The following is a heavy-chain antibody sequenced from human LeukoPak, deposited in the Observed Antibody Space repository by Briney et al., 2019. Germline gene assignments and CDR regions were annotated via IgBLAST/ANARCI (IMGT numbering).Heavy chain of an antibody. J-gene: IGHJ6*04. Sequence: SETLSLTCTVSGGSVSSGSYYWSWIRQPPGKGLEWIGYIYYSGSTNYNPSLKSRVTISVDTSKNQFSLKLSSVTAADTAVYYCAGDIYDILTGSIYGMDVWGKGTTVTVSS. CDR2: IYYSGST. V-gene: IGHV4-61*01. CDR3: AGDIYDILTGSIYGMDV. CDR1: GGSVSSGSYY. D-gene: IGHD3-9*01.